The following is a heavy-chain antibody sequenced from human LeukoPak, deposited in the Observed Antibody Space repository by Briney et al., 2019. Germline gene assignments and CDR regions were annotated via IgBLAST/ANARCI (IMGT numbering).Heavy chain of an antibody. CDR2: ISPNSGGT. V-gene: IGHV1-2*02. CDR1: GYSFTGYY. CDR3: ARDQRYCSGGSCYQDWFDP. D-gene: IGHD2-15*01. Sequence: ASVKVSCKASGYSFTGYYMHWVRQAPGQGLEWMGWISPNSGGTNYAQQFQGRVTMTRDTSISTAYMGLSRLRSDDTAVYYCARDQRYCSGGSCYQDWFDPWGQGTLVTVSS. J-gene: IGHJ5*02.